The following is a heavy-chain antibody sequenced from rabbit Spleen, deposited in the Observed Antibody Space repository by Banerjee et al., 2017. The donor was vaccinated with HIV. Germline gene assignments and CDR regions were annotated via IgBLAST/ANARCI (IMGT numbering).Heavy chain of an antibody. CDR1: GIDFSSYA. CDR3: ARDLAAAIGWIFYL. CDR2: IDTSDGDT. D-gene: IGHD4-1*01. Sequence: ELVESGGGLVQAGESLKLSCKASGIDFSSYAMIWVRQAPGKGLEWIACIDTSDGDTDYANWPKGRFTISKASSTTVTLQMTSLTVADTATYFCARDLAAAIGWIFYLWGPGTLVTVS. V-gene: IGHV1S45*01. J-gene: IGHJ4*01.